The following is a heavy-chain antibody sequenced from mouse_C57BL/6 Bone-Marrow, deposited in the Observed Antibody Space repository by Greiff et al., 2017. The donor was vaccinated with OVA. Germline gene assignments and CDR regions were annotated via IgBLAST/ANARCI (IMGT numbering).Heavy chain of an antibody. CDR2: IRSKSNNYAT. CDR1: GFSFNTYA. V-gene: IGHV10-1*01. Sequence: EVQGVESGGGLVQPKGSLKLSCAASGFSFNTYAMNWVRQAPGKGLEWVARIRSKSNNYATYYADSVKDRFTISRDDSESMLYLQMNNLKTEDTAMYYCVRSYYSITVPHYYAMDYWGQGTSVTVSS. CDR3: VRSYYSITVPHYYAMDY. D-gene: IGHD2-5*01. J-gene: IGHJ4*01.